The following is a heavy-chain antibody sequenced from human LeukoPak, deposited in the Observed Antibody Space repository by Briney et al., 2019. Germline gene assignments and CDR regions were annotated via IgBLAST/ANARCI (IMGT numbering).Heavy chain of an antibody. J-gene: IGHJ4*02. CDR2: INPSGGST. V-gene: IGHV1-46*01. CDR3: ARSPSNGDYVDY. Sequence: ASVKVSCKASGYTFTSYYMHWVRQAPGQGLEWMGIINPSGGSTSYAQKFQGGVTMTRDTSTSTVYMELSSLRSEDTAVYYCARSPSNGDYVDYWGQGTLVTVSS. CDR1: GYTFTSYY. D-gene: IGHD4-17*01.